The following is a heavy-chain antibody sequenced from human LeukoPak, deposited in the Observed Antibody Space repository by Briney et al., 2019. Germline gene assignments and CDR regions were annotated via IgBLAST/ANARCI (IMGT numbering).Heavy chain of an antibody. V-gene: IGHV3-23*01. Sequence: GGSLRLSCAASGFTFSTFAMTWIRQAPGKGLGWVSSITGTHYTTYNTDSVKGRFTISRDNSKNSVYLQMNSLRAEDTAMYYCATPVGGVWSFDYWGQGTLVTVSS. J-gene: IGHJ4*02. CDR1: GFTFSTFA. CDR3: ATPVGGVWSFDY. D-gene: IGHD2-15*01. CDR2: ITGTHYTT.